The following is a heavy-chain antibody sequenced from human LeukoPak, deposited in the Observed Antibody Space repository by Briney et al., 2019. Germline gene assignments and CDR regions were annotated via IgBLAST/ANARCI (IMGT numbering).Heavy chain of an antibody. CDR1: GFTFSSYA. D-gene: IGHD4-17*01. CDR3: AKGASDYGDYYYYMDV. CDR2: ISGSGGST. Sequence: PGGSLRLSCAASGFTFSSYAMSWVRQAPGKGLEWVSAISGSGGSTYYADSVKGRFTISRDNSKNTLYLQMNSLRAEDTAVYYCAKGASDYGDYYYYMDVWGKGTTVTVSS. V-gene: IGHV3-23*01. J-gene: IGHJ6*03.